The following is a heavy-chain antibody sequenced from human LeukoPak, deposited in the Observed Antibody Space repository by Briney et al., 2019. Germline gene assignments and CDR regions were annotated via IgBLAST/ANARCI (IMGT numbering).Heavy chain of an antibody. Sequence: ASVKVSCKASGYTFTGYYMHWVRQAPGQGLEWMGRINPNSGGTNYAQKFQGRVTMTRDTSISTAYMELSRLRSDDTAVYYCARLYCSSTSCYTGAWFDPWGQGTLVTVSS. CDR2: INPNSGGT. CDR3: ARLYCSSTSCYTGAWFDP. CDR1: GYTFTGYY. V-gene: IGHV1-2*06. J-gene: IGHJ5*02. D-gene: IGHD2-2*02.